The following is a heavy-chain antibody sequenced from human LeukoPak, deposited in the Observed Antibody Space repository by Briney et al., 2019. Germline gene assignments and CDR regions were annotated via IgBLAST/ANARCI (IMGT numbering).Heavy chain of an antibody. CDR3: ARVYQDIVVVPAATKQKNYYYYYMDV. CDR2: IYYSGST. J-gene: IGHJ6*03. D-gene: IGHD2-2*01. CDR1: GGSISSYY. V-gene: IGHV4-59*01. Sequence: KASENLSLTCTVSGGSISSYYWSWIRQPPGQGLEWIGYIYYSGSTYYNPSLKSRVTISVDTSKNQFSLKLSSVTAADTAVYYCARVYQDIVVVPAATKQKNYYYYYMDVWGKGTTVTVSS.